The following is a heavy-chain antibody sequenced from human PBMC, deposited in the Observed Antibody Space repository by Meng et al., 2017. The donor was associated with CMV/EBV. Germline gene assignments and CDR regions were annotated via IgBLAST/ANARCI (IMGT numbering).Heavy chain of an antibody. Sequence: GESLKISCAASGFTFSSYRMHWVRQAPGKGLVWVSRINSDGSSTSYADSVKGRFTISRDNAKNTLYLQMNSLRAEDTAVYYYARGYSNYYYYYVMDVWGQGTTVTVSS. V-gene: IGHV3-74*01. CDR1: GFTFSSYR. J-gene: IGHJ6*02. D-gene: IGHD4-11*01. CDR2: INSDGSST. CDR3: ARGYSNYYYYYVMDV.